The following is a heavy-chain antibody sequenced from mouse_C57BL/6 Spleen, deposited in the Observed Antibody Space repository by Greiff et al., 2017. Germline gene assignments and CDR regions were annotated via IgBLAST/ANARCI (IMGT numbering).Heavy chain of an antibody. V-gene: IGHV1-52*01. CDR2: IDPSDSET. CDR3: ARRDGYYDYARDY. CDR1: GYTFTSYW. D-gene: IGHD2-3*01. Sequence: VQLQQPGAELVRPGSSVKLSCKASGYTFTSYWMHWVKQRPIQGLEWIGNIDPSDSETHYNQKFKDKATLTVDKSSITAYMQLSSLTSEDSAVYYCARRDGYYDYARDYWGQGTSVTVSS. J-gene: IGHJ4*01.